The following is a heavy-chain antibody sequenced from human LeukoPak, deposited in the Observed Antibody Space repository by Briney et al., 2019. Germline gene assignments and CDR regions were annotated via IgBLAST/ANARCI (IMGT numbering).Heavy chain of an antibody. CDR2: ISAYNGNT. Sequence: ASVKVSCKASGYTFTSYGISWVRQAPGQGLEWMGWISAYNGNTNYAQKLQGRVTMTTDTSTSTAYMELRSLRSDDTAVYYCARVSLYDILTGSYFDYWGQGTLVTVSS. V-gene: IGHV1-18*01. J-gene: IGHJ4*02. CDR3: ARVSLYDILTGSYFDY. CDR1: GYTFTSYG. D-gene: IGHD3-9*01.